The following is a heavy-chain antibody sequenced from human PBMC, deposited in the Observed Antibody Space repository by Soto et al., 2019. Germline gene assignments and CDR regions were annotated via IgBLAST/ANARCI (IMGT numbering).Heavy chain of an antibody. D-gene: IGHD2-2*01. CDR1: GYTFTKFH. V-gene: IGHV1-8*01. CDR3: ARGSLECSSTSCYEY. Sequence: ASVKVSCKASGYTFTKFHIHWVRQATGQGPEWMGRMNPNSGNTGYAQKFQGRVAMTRSTSISTAYMELSSLRSEDTALYYCARGSLECSSTSCYEYWGQGTLVTAPQ. J-gene: IGHJ4*02. CDR2: MNPNSGNT.